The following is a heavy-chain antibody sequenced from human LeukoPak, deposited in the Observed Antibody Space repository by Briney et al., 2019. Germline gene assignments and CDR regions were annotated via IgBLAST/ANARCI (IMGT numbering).Heavy chain of an antibody. V-gene: IGHV1-69*04. Sequence: ASVKVSCKASGGTFSSYAISWVRQAPGQGLEWMGRIIPILGIANYAQKFQGRVTITADTSTDTAYMELSSLRSEDTAVYYCATLAAAGTGYWFDPWGQGTLVTVSS. CDR1: GGTFSSYA. CDR3: ATLAAAGTGYWFDP. CDR2: IIPILGIA. J-gene: IGHJ5*02. D-gene: IGHD6-13*01.